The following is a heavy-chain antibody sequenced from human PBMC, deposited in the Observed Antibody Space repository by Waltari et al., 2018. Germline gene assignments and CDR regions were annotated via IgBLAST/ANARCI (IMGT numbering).Heavy chain of an antibody. Sequence: QVQLQESGPGLVKPSETLSLTCTVSGGSISSYYWSWIRQPPGKGLEWIGYIYYSGSTNYNPSLKSRVTISVDTSKNQFSLKLSSVTAADTAVYYCARAMVRGAVSPRRDAFDIWGQGTMVTVSS. V-gene: IGHV4-59*01. CDR2: IYYSGST. CDR3: ARAMVRGAVSPRRDAFDI. J-gene: IGHJ3*02. CDR1: GGSISSYY. D-gene: IGHD3-10*01.